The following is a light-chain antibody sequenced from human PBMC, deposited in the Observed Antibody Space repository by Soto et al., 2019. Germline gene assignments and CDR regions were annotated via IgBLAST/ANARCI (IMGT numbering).Light chain of an antibody. V-gene: IGKV3-15*01. CDR3: PQYNTWLLLS. CDR1: QSVSSN. Sequence: EIVMTQSPAILSVSPGERATLSCRASQSVSSNLAWYQQKPGQTPRLLIYGASPRATGIPARFSGSGSGTEFTLTISSLQSEDFAIYYCPQYNTWLLLSFGGATKVDIK. CDR2: GAS. J-gene: IGKJ4*01.